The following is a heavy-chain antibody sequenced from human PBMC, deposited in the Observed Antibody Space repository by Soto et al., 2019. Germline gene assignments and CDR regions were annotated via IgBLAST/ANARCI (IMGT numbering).Heavy chain of an antibody. CDR3: TRHVIVVVASRRDNWFDP. CDR2: IKSKANSYAT. V-gene: IGHV3-73*02. J-gene: IGHJ5*02. Sequence: EVQLVESGGGLVQPGGSLKLSCAASGFTFSGSAMHWVRQASGKGLEWVGRIKSKANSYATACAASVKGRFTISRDDSQNTAYLQMNSLKTEDTAVYYCTRHVIVVVASRRDNWFDPWGQGTLVTVSS. D-gene: IGHD2-15*01. CDR1: GFTFSGSA.